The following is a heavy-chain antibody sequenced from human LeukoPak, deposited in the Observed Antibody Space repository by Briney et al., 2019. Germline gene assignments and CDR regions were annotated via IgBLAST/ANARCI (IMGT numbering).Heavy chain of an antibody. CDR2: IHSGDST. CDR1: GFTVGSNY. D-gene: IGHD3-22*01. V-gene: IGHV3-53*01. J-gene: IGHJ4*02. Sequence: PGGSLRLSCAASGFTVGSNYMSWVRQAPGKGLEWVSGIHSGDSTYYADSVKGRITISRDNSKNMLYLQMNSLRAEDTAVYHCARASGGYYDSSGSFVYWGQGTLVTVSS. CDR3: ARASGGYYDSSGSFVY.